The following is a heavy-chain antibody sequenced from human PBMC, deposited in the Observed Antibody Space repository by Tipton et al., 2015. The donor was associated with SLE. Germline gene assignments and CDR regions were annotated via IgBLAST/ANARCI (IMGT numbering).Heavy chain of an antibody. CDR2: IRYDGSNK. CDR1: GFTFSSYA. J-gene: IGHJ4*02. D-gene: IGHD6-19*01. V-gene: IGHV3-30*02. Sequence: GSLRLSCSASGFTFSSYAMHWVRQAPGKGLEWVAFIRYDGSNKYYADSVKGRFTISRDNSKNTLYLQMNSLRAEDTAVYYCAKYRESSGWFDYWGQGTLVTVSS. CDR3: AKYRESSGWFDY.